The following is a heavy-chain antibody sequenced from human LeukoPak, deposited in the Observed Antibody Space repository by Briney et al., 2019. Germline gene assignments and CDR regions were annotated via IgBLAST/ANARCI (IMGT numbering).Heavy chain of an antibody. CDR3: TTSPGDPLDY. CDR1: GYTFTGFH. CDR2: INPNSGDT. V-gene: IGHV1-2*02. J-gene: IGHJ4*02. D-gene: IGHD3-16*01. Sequence: ASVKVSCKASGYTFTGFHIHWVRQAPGQGLEYMGWINPNSGDTNYAQKFRGRVTMTRDTSISTAYMELSSLRFDDTAVYYCTTSPGDPLDYWGQGTLVTVSS.